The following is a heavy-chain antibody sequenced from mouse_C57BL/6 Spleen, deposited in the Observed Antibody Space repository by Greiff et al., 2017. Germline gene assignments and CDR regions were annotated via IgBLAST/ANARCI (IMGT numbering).Heavy chain of an antibody. CDR3: ARRDYSNWGWFAY. J-gene: IGHJ3*01. CDR1: GYTFTSYW. V-gene: IGHV1-69*01. CDR2: IDPSDSYT. D-gene: IGHD2-5*01. Sequence: QVQLQQPGAELVMPGASVKLSCKASGYTFTSYWMHWVKQRPGQGLEWIGEIDPSDSYTNYNQKFKGKSTLTVDKSSSTAYMQLSSLTSEDSAVYYWARRDYSNWGWFAYWGQGTLVTVSA.